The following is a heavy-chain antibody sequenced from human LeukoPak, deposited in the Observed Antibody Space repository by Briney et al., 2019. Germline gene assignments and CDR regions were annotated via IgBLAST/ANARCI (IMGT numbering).Heavy chain of an antibody. J-gene: IGHJ5*02. CDR3: PRGPAVLDP. Sequence: SQTLSLTCAISGDSASSNSAAWNWIRQSPSRGLEWRGRTYYRSKWFSAYAVSVKSRIIINPDTSKNRFSLQLNSVTPEDTAVYYCPRGPAVLDPWGQGTLVTVSS. CDR2: TYYRSKWFS. D-gene: IGHD2-2*01. CDR1: GDSASSNSAA. V-gene: IGHV6-1*01.